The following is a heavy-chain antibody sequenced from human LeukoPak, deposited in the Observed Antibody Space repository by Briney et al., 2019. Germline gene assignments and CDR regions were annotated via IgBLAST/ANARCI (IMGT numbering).Heavy chain of an antibody. CDR2: MSYSGRT. J-gene: IGHJ4*02. Sequence: SETLSLTCTVSGGSIISGTYYWGWVRQAPGKGLEWIGSMSYSGRTYQNPSLKSRLTISVDTSKNQLSLKLSSVTAADTAVYYCARLWSGFRPPDYWGQGTPVTVCS. D-gene: IGHD3-3*01. CDR1: GGSIISGTYY. CDR3: ARLWSGFRPPDY. V-gene: IGHV4-39*01.